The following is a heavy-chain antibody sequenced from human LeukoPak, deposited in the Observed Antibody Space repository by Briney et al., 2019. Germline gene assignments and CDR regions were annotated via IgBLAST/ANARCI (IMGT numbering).Heavy chain of an antibody. CDR2: ISSSSSTI. Sequence: GGSLRLSCAASGFTFSSYSMNWVRQAPGKGLEWVSYISSSSSTIYYADSVKGRFTISRDNAKNSLYLQLNSLRDEDTAVYYCARDTEYSSGWYGENYYGMDVWGQGTTVTVSS. V-gene: IGHV3-48*02. J-gene: IGHJ6*02. CDR1: GFTFSSYS. D-gene: IGHD6-19*01. CDR3: ARDTEYSSGWYGENYYGMDV.